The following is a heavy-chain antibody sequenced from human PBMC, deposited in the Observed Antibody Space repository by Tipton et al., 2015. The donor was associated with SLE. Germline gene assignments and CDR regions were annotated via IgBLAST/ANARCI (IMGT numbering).Heavy chain of an antibody. Sequence: TLSLTCAVSGFSISSGYYWGWIRQPPGQGLEWIGSIYHSGTTNYNPSLKSRVTISVDTSKNQFSLKVNSLTAADTAVYYCARVGKYTDSDGYYLYYFDYWGQGTLVTVSS. J-gene: IGHJ4*02. V-gene: IGHV4-38-2*01. CDR3: ARVGKYTDSDGYYLYYFDY. CDR2: IYHSGTT. CDR1: GFSISSGYY. D-gene: IGHD3-22*01.